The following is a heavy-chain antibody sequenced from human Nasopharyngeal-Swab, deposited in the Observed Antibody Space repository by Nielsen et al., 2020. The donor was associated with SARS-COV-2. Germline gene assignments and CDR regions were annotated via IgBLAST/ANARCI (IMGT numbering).Heavy chain of an antibody. J-gene: IGHJ4*02. D-gene: IGHD3-16*02. V-gene: IGHV3-30-3*01. Sequence: GESLKISCAAFGFTFSSYAMHWVRQAPGKGLEWVAVISYDGSNKYYADSVKGRFTISRDNSKNTLYLQMNSLRAEDTAVYYCAREGMITFGGVIVPYYFDYWGQGTLVTVSS. CDR3: AREGMITFGGVIVPYYFDY. CDR1: GFTFSSYA. CDR2: ISYDGSNK.